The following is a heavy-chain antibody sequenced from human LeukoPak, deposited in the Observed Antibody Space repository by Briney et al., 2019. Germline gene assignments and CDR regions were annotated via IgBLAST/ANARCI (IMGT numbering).Heavy chain of an antibody. CDR2: IIPSLDVA. CDR1: GDTFIPYT. Sequence: SVKVSCKASGDTFIPYTFSWVRQAPGQGLEWIGRIIPSLDVASYAQKFQGRVTLSVDRDTATTYMEVTSLRSEDTAIYYCARDHCSPGTCLGGHWGQGTLVTVSS. V-gene: IGHV1-69*04. J-gene: IGHJ4*02. D-gene: IGHD2-15*01. CDR3: ARDHCSPGTCLGGH.